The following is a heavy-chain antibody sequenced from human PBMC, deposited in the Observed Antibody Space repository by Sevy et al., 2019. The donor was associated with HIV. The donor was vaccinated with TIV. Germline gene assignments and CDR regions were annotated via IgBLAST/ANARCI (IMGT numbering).Heavy chain of an antibody. Sequence: GGSLRLSCVASEFTFSNYWMTWVRQAPGKGLEWVANIKQDGSQKYFVDSVEGRFTISRDNAKNSLFLHMNSLRAEDTAVYYCARISSYVWGGSHPFDIWGQGTMVTVSS. CDR1: EFTFSNYW. CDR3: ARISSYVWGGSHPFDI. D-gene: IGHD3-16*01. V-gene: IGHV3-7*01. J-gene: IGHJ3*02. CDR2: IKQDGSQK.